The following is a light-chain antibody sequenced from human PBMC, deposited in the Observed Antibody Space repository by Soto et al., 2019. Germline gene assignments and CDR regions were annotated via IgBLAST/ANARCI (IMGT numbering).Light chain of an antibody. CDR1: SSNIGSNY. V-gene: IGLV1-47*01. Sequence: QPVLTQPPSASGTPGQRVTISCSGSSSNIGSNYVYWYQQLPGTAPKLLIYRNNQRPSGVPDRFSGSKSGTSASLAISGLRSEDEADYYCAAWDDSLSGPWFGGGTQLTVL. J-gene: IGLJ3*02. CDR3: AAWDDSLSGPW. CDR2: RNN.